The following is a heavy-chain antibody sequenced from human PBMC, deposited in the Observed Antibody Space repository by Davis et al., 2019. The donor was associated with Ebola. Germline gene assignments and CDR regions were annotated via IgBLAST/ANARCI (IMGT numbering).Heavy chain of an antibody. Sequence: GGSLRLSCAASGFTFSSYSMNWVRQAPGKGLEWVSSISSSSSYIYYADSVKGRFTISRDNSKNTLYLQMNSLRAEDTAVYYCARVYDFWSGYYTGMDYWGQGTLVTVSS. V-gene: IGHV3-21*01. CDR1: GFTFSSYS. CDR2: ISSSSSYI. CDR3: ARVYDFWSGYYTGMDY. D-gene: IGHD3-3*01. J-gene: IGHJ4*02.